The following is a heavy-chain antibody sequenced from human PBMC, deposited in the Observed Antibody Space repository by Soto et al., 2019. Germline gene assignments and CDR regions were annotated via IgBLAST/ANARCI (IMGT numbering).Heavy chain of an antibody. D-gene: IGHD6-19*01. Sequence: QVQLVESGGGVVQPGRSLRLSCAASGFTFSSHAMHWVRQAPGKGLEWVAVISYDGSNQHYADSVKGRFTISRDNSKNAVYLQMNSLRDEDTSVYYCAGEPGGEQWLVRIDYWGQGTLVTVSS. CDR3: AGEPGGEQWLVRIDY. J-gene: IGHJ4*02. CDR2: ISYDGSNQ. V-gene: IGHV3-30-3*01. CDR1: GFTFSSHA.